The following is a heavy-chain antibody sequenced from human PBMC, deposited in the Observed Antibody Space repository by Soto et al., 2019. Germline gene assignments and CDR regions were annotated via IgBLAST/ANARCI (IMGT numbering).Heavy chain of an antibody. CDR2: IYYSGST. D-gene: IGHD5-12*01. CDR1: GGSFSGYY. CDR3: YPGNNWFDP. V-gene: IGHV4-34*01. Sequence: SETLSLTCAVYGGSFSGYYWTWIRQPPGKGLEWIGYIYYSGSTYYNPSLKSRVTISVDTSKNQFSLNLSSVYCARAGVATIYPGNNWFDPWGQGTLVTVSS. J-gene: IGHJ5*02.